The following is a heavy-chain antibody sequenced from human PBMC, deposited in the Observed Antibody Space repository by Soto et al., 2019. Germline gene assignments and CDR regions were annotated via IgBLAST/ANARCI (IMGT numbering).Heavy chain of an antibody. J-gene: IGHJ5*02. Sequence: ASVKVSCKASGYTFTSYAMHWVRQAPGQRLEWMGWINAGNGNTKYSQKFQGRVTITRDTSASTAYMELSSLGSEDTAVYYCARDGMPKYYSGYHSEFAPWGQGTLVTVSS. CDR2: INAGNGNT. V-gene: IGHV1-3*01. D-gene: IGHD5-12*01. CDR1: GYTFTSYA. CDR3: ARDGMPKYYSGYHSEFAP.